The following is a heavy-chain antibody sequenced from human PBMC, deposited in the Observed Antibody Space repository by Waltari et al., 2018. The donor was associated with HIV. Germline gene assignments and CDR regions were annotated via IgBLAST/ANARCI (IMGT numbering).Heavy chain of an antibody. Sequence: QVRLIQSQSEVKKPGASLRISCQASGYKFETYAMNWLRQGPGQGLEWMGLINTVSGQATVLQSFFGRVDISLNNSLLTTFWEIKDLRLEDAATYYCARGRSSRWFRPWGGFDTWGQGT. V-gene: IGHV7-4-1*02. CDR2: INTVSGQA. CDR3: ARGRSSRWFRPWGGFDT. D-gene: IGHD3-9*01. J-gene: IGHJ1*01. CDR1: GYKFETYA.